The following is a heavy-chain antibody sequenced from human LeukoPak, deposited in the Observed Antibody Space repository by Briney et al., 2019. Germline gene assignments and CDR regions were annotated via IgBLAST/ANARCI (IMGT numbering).Heavy chain of an antibody. V-gene: IGHV3-23*01. Sequence: GGSLRLSCAASGFTFSSYGMSWVRQAPGKGLEWVSAISGSGGSTYYADSVKGRFTISRDNSKNTLYLQMNSLRAEDTAVYYCAREERDGYNYYWYFDLWGRGAPVTVSS. D-gene: IGHD5-24*01. CDR3: AREERDGYNYYWYFDL. CDR1: GFTFSSYG. CDR2: ISGSGGST. J-gene: IGHJ2*01.